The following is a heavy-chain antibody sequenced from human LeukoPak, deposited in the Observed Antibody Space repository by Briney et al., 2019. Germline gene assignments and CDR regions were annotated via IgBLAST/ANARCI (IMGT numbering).Heavy chain of an antibody. CDR2: INPNSGGT. CDR3: ARVVTMVRGVTQIVWFDP. J-gene: IGHJ5*02. CDR1: GYTFTGYY. V-gene: IGHV1-2*02. D-gene: IGHD3-10*01. Sequence: ASVKVSCKASGYTFTGYYMHWVRQAPGQGLEWMGWINPNSGGTNYAQKFQGRVTMTRDTSISTAYMELSRLRSDDTAVYYCARVVTMVRGVTQIVWFDPWGQGTLVTVSS.